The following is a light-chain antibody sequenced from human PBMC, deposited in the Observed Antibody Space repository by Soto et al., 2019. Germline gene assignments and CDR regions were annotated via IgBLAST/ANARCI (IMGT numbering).Light chain of an antibody. Sequence: EIGLTQSRGTLSLSPGERATRACRASESVSSVYLAWYQHKPGQAPRLLIFGASSRATAIPDRFSGSGSGTDFTLTISRLEPEDFAVYYCQHYGGSFTFGQGTRLEIK. CDR1: ESVSSVY. CDR2: GAS. J-gene: IGKJ5*01. V-gene: IGKV3-20*01. CDR3: QHYGGSFT.